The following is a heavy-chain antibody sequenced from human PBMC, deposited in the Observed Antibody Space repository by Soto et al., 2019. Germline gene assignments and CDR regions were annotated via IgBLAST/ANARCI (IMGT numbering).Heavy chain of an antibody. J-gene: IGHJ3*02. CDR2: INAGNGNT. CDR3: ARVRMGAYYDSTGYHRNDAFDM. CDR1: GYTFTKYA. V-gene: IGHV1-3*01. Sequence: ASVKVSCKASGYTFTKYAVHWVRQAPGQRLDWMGWINAGNGNTEYSHKFQDRVTITRDTSATTAYMELSSLRSEDTAVYYCARVRMGAYYDSTGYHRNDAFDMWGQGTMVTVSS. D-gene: IGHD3-22*01.